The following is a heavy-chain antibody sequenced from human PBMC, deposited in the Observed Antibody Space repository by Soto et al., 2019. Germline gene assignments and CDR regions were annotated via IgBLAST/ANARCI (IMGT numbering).Heavy chain of an antibody. Sequence: GRSLRLSCAASGFTFSSYGMTWVRQAPCKGLEWVAVIWYDGSNKYYAASVKGRFTISRDNSKNTLYLQMNSLRAEDTAVYYCAREEMATTPVGLDYWGKGTLVTVSS. CDR3: AREEMATTPVGLDY. CDR1: GFTFSSYG. J-gene: IGHJ4*02. V-gene: IGHV3-33*01. D-gene: IGHD5-12*01. CDR2: IWYDGSNK.